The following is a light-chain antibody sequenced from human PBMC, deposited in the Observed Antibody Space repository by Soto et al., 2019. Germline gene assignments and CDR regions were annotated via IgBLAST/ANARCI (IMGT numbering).Light chain of an antibody. J-gene: IGKJ4*01. CDR1: QSISNH. CDR2: AAS. Sequence: SQMSKPPSSLSASLEDRVMITCRASQSISNHLNWYQQKPGKAPKLLIYAASSLESGVPSRFSGSGSGTDFTLTISSLQPEDFATYYCLQDHNYPLTFGGGTKVDIK. CDR3: LQDHNYPLT. V-gene: IGKV1-6*01.